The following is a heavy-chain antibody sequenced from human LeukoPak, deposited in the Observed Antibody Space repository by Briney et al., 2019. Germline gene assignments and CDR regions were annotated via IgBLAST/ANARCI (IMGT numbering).Heavy chain of an antibody. CDR2: ISGSGGST. V-gene: IGHV3-23*01. D-gene: IGHD1-26*01. CDR1: GFTFSSYA. CDR3: ARDFGGSYSFDY. Sequence: GGSLRLSCAASGFTFSSYAMSWVRQAPGKGLEWVSAISGSGGSTYYADSVKGRFTISRDNAKNSLYLQMNSLRDEDTAVYYCARDFGGSYSFDYWGQGTLVTVSS. J-gene: IGHJ4*02.